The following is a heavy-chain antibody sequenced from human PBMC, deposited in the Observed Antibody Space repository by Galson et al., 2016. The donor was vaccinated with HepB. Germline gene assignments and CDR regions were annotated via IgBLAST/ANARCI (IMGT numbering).Heavy chain of an antibody. CDR2: IYHGESDT. Sequence: SGGEVKKAEEPLKVSCTGSGYSITTPWIGPGRHSPGKGLGMMGHIYHGESDTRYRQSFQGPVTISADKSTSTAYLQWSSLKASDTATYYCARPRSLRDVELLVGYFDFWGRGTLVSVSS. J-gene: IGHJ2*01. CDR1: GYSITTPW. D-gene: IGHD3-22*01. V-gene: IGHV5-51*01. CDR3: ARPRSLRDVELLVGYFDF.